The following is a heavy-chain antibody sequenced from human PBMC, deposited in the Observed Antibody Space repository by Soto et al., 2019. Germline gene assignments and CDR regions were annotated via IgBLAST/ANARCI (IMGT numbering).Heavy chain of an antibody. CDR1: XGXXSXXXXX. CDR3: AKDSGYNSPYYFDY. J-gene: IGHJ4*02. CDR2: IYYSGST. Sequence: SETLSLTCTVSXGXXSXXXXXXXXXXXXPGKGLEWIGSIYYSGSTYYNPSLKSRVTISVDTSKNQFSLKLSSVTAADTALYYCAKDSGYNSPYYFDYWGQGTLVTVSS. V-gene: IGHV4-39*02. D-gene: IGHD5-12*01.